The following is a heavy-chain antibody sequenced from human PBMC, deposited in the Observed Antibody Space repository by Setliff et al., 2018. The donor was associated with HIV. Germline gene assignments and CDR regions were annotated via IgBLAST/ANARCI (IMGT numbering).Heavy chain of an antibody. CDR2: ISGSGSST. J-gene: IGHJ2*01. D-gene: IGHD4-4*01. CDR3: TRDYRNLGFDL. V-gene: IGHV3-23*01. CDR1: GFTFISYG. Sequence: GGSLRLSCAASGFTFISYGMSWVRQAPGKGLEWVSSISGSGSSTTYADSVKGRFTISRDNAKNTLYLQMNSLRAEDTAVYYCTRDYRNLGFDLWGRGSLVTVSS.